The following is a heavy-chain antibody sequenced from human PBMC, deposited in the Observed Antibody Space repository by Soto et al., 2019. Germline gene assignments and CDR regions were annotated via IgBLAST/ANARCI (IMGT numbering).Heavy chain of an antibody. J-gene: IGHJ4*02. V-gene: IGHV3-9*01. CDR1: GFTFDDYA. D-gene: IGHD1-7*01. Sequence: SLRLSCAASGFTFDDYAMHWVRQAPGKGLEWVSGISWNSGSIGYADSVKGRFTISRDNAKNSLYLQMNSLRAEDTALYYCAKGHWNYDRIFDYWGQGTLVTVSS. CDR3: AKGHWNYDRIFDY. CDR2: ISWNSGSI.